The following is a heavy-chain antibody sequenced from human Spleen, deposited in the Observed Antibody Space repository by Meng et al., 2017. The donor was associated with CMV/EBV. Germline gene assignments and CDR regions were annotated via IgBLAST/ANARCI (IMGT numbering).Heavy chain of an antibody. CDR3: ARGYDFWSGSKGGWFDP. CDR2: IYYSGST. D-gene: IGHD3-3*01. CDR1: SIRSGGYY. Sequence: SIRSGGYYWSWIRQHPGQGLEWIGYIYYSGSTYYNPSLKSRVTISVDTSKNQFSLKLSSVTAADTAVYYCARGYDFWSGSKGGWFDPWGQGTLVTVSS. J-gene: IGHJ5*02. V-gene: IGHV4-31*02.